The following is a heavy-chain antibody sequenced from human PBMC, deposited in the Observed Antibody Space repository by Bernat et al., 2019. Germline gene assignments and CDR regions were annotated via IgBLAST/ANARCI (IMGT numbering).Heavy chain of an antibody. CDR2: IYYSGST. D-gene: IGHD2-15*01. CDR3: ARLLALAAATPFDY. Sequence: QLQLQESGPGLVKPSETPSLTCTVSGGSISSSSYYWGWIRQPPGKGLEWIGSIYYSGSTYYNPSLKSPVTISVDTSKNQFSLKLSSVTAADTAVYYCARLLALAAATPFDYWGQGTLVTVSS. CDR1: GGSISSSSYY. J-gene: IGHJ4*02. V-gene: IGHV4-39*01.